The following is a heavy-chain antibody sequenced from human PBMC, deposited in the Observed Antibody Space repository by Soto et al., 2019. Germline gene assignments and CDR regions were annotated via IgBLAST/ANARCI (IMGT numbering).Heavy chain of an antibody. Sequence: QVQLVQSGTEVKKPGASVKVSCKASGYAFRTYAISWVRQAPGQGLEWMGWISAYSGNTNYAQKFQGRVTMTTDTSTFTSYMELRSLRSDDTAVYYCARDSGSSTVTYYYFGMDVWGQGTMVTVSS. D-gene: IGHD3-10*01. J-gene: IGHJ6*02. CDR1: GYAFRTYA. CDR3: ARDSGSSTVTYYYFGMDV. CDR2: ISAYSGNT. V-gene: IGHV1-18*01.